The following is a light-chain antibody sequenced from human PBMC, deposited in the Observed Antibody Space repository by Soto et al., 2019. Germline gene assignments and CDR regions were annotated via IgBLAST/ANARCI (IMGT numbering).Light chain of an antibody. CDR1: SSNIGSNY. CDR2: RNN. V-gene: IGLV1-47*01. J-gene: IGLJ2*01. CDR3: AAWDDSLSGPV. Sequence: VVTQPPSASGTPGQRVTISCSGSSSNIGSNYVYWYQQLPGTAPKLLIYRNNQRPSGVPDRFSGSKSGTSASLAISGLRSEDEADYYCAAWDDSLSGPVFGGGTKLTVL.